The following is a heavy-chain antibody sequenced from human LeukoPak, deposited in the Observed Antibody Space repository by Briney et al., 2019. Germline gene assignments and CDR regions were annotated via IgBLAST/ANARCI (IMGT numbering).Heavy chain of an antibody. V-gene: IGHV1-2*02. Sequence: GPSVKLSCKASGYTFTGYYIHWVRQAPGQGLEWMGWLNPKSGGTNYAQNFQGRVTMTRDTIINTAYMELSRLGSDDTAVYYCARNDWNDPWFDPWGQGTLVTVSA. CDR3: ARNDWNDPWFDP. CDR2: LNPKSGGT. CDR1: GYTFTGYY. J-gene: IGHJ5*02. D-gene: IGHD1-1*01.